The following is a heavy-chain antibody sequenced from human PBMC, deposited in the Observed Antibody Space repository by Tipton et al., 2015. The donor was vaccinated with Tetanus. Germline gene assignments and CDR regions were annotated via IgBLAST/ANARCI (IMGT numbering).Heavy chain of an antibody. V-gene: IGHV4-34*01. Sequence: TLSLTCAVYGGSFSGYYWTWIRQPPGKGLEWIGEINYDGSTNYSPSLKSRVTLSLDMTKKQVSLKLSSVTAADTAVYYCARGDYYGSGTYDVWGQGTTVTVPS. CDR2: INYDGST. J-gene: IGHJ6*02. D-gene: IGHD3-10*01. CDR3: ARGDYYGSGTYDV. CDR1: GGSFSGYY.